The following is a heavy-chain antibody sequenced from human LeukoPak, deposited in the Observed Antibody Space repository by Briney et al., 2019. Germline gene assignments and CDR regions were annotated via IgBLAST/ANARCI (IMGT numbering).Heavy chain of an antibody. V-gene: IGHV4-4*09. D-gene: IGHD2-2*01. CDR3: ARHSRGYCSSTSCYWLSYFDY. Sequence: PSETLSLTCTVSGGSLSSYYWSWIRQPPGKGLEWIGYIYTSGSTNYNPSLKSRVTISVDTSKNQFSLKLSSVTAADTAVYYCARHSRGYCSSTSCYWLSYFDYWGQGTLVTVSS. J-gene: IGHJ4*02. CDR2: IYTSGST. CDR1: GGSLSSYY.